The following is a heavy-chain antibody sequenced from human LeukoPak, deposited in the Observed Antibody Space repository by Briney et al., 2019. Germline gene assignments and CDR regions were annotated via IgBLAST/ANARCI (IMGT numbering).Heavy chain of an antibody. CDR1: GGSISSYY. Sequence: SETLSLICTVSGGSISSYYWSWIRQPPGKGLEWIGYIYYSGSTNYNPSLKSRVTISVDTSKNHFSLKLSSVTAADTAVYYCARETYYYDSSGYPAGRWFDPWGQGTLVTVSS. J-gene: IGHJ5*02. D-gene: IGHD3-22*01. V-gene: IGHV4-59*01. CDR3: ARETYYYDSSGYPAGRWFDP. CDR2: IYYSGST.